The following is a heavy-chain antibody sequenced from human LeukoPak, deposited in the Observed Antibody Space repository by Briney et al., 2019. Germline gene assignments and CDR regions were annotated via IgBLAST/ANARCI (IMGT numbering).Heavy chain of an antibody. CDR2: MNQDGGEK. D-gene: IGHD1-26*01. V-gene: IGHV3-7*01. CDR3: ARGGELLRPADY. CDR1: GFTFSSCW. Sequence: GGSLRLSCAASGFTFSSCWMSWVRQAPGKGLEWVANMNQDGGEKYYVDSVKGRFTISRDNAKNSLYLQMNNLRAEDTAVYYCARGGELLRPADYWGQGTLVTVSS. J-gene: IGHJ4*02.